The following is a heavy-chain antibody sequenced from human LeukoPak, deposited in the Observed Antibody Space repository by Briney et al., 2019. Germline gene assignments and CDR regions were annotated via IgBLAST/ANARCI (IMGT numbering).Heavy chain of an antibody. D-gene: IGHD6-19*01. Sequence: PSETLSLTCTVSGSSISSSSYYWGWIRQPPGKGLEWIGSIYYSGSTYYNPSLKSRVTISVDTSKNQFSLKLSSVTAADTAVYYCARRIAVAASTWFDPWGQGALVTVSS. CDR3: ARRIAVAASTWFDP. V-gene: IGHV4-39*01. J-gene: IGHJ5*02. CDR1: GSSISSSSYY. CDR2: IYYSGST.